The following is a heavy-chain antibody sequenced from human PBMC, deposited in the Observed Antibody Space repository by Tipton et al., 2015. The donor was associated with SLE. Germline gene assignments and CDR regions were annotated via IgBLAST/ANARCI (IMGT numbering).Heavy chain of an antibody. CDR2: INHSGST. J-gene: IGHJ3*02. V-gene: IGHV4-34*01. CDR1: GGSFSGYY. CDR3: ARALEQFGGAFDI. D-gene: IGHD3-10*01. Sequence: TLSLTCAVYGGSFSGYYWSWIRQPPGKGLEWIGEINHSGSTNYNPSLKSRVTISVDTSKNQFSLKLRSVTAADTAVYYCARALEQFGGAFDIWGQGTKVTVSS.